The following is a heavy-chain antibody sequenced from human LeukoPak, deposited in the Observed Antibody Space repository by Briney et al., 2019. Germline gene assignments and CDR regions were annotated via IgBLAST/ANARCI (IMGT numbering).Heavy chain of an antibody. Sequence: GSLRLSCAASGFTFSTYWMSWVRQPPGKGLEWIGSIYYSGSTYYNPSLKSRVTISVDTSKNQFSLKLSSVTAADTAVYYCARQIGFLEWSEYYFDYWGQGTLVTVSS. CDR2: IYYSGST. V-gene: IGHV4-39*01. CDR1: GFTFSTYW. J-gene: IGHJ4*02. D-gene: IGHD3-3*01. CDR3: ARQIGFLEWSEYYFDY.